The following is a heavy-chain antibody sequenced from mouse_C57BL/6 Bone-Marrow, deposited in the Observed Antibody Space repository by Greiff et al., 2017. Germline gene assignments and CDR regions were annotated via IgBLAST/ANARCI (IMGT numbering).Heavy chain of an antibody. D-gene: IGHD2-5*01. V-gene: IGHV1-36*01. J-gene: IGHJ2*01. Sequence: EVQLQQSGPVLVKPGPSVKISCKASGFTFTDYYMHWVKRSYGRSLEWIGLFSPYNGGTCSNPKLQGKAHLTVYTSSSPPYMELNSLTSEVSAVYYCAIRSNYGSLDYWGQGTTLTVSA. CDR2: FSPYNGGT. CDR3: AIRSNYGSLDY. CDR1: GFTFTDYY.